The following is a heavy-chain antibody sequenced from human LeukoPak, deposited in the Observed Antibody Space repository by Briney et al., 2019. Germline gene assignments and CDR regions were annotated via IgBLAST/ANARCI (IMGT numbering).Heavy chain of an antibody. D-gene: IGHD2-21*02. CDR3: ARGPYCGGDCYYYNYYYYGMDV. J-gene: IGHJ6*02. V-gene: IGHV4-61*01. Sequence: ETLSLTCTVSGGSVSSGSYYWSWIRQPPGKGLEWIGYIYYSGSTNYNPSLKSRVTISVDTSKNQFSLKLSPVTAADTAVYYCARGPYCGGDCYYYNYYYYGMDVWGQGTTVTVSS. CDR2: IYYSGST. CDR1: GGSVSSGSYY.